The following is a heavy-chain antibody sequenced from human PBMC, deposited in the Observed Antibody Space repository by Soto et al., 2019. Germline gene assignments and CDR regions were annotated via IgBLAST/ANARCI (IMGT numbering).Heavy chain of an antibody. V-gene: IGHV1-69*01. CDR3: VRDRRIYYSDPHDEFVASDYEV. CDR2: FIPKFRTL. CDR1: GAIFASTG. J-gene: IGHJ3*01. Sequence: QVQLIQSEAEVKKPGSSVRASCPASGAIFASTGFSWLRQAPGQRLEGVGDFIPKFRTLTYPEKFQARVRIAADESTNTVYLDLSSLTSEDTAVYYCVRDRRIYYSDPHDEFVASDYEVWGQGTMVSVSS. D-gene: IGHD3-22*01.